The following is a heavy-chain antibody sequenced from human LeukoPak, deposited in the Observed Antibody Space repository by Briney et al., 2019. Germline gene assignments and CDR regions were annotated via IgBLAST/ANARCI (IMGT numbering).Heavy chain of an antibody. J-gene: IGHJ4*02. D-gene: IGHD3-9*01. CDR2: ISWNSGSI. V-gene: IGHV3-9*01. Sequence: GGSLRLSCAASGFTFDDYAMHWVRQAPGKGLEWVSGISWNSGSIGYADSVKGRFTISRDNAKNSLYLQMNSLRAEDTAVYYCARDRRYFDWLFSVIDYWGQGTLVTVSS. CDR3: ARDRRYFDWLFSVIDY. CDR1: GFTFDDYA.